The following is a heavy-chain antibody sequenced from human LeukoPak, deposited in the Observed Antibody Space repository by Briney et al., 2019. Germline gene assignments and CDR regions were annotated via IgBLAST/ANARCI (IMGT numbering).Heavy chain of an antibody. CDR2: ISSSSSTI. CDR3: AKGGLDSNYEAYYYYYYMDV. CDR1: GFTFSSYS. Sequence: PGGSLRLSCAASGFTFSSYSMNWVRQAPGKGLERVSYISSSSSTIYYADSVKGRFTISRDNAKNTLYLQMNSLRAEDTAVYYCAKGGLDSNYEAYYYYYYMDVWGKGTTVTVSS. J-gene: IGHJ6*03. V-gene: IGHV3-48*01. D-gene: IGHD4-11*01.